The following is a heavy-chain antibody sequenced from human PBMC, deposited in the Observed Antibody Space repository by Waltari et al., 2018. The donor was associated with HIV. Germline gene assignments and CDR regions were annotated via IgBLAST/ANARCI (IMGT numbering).Heavy chain of an antibody. CDR3: ARLCWGYGGHYGMDV. J-gene: IGHJ6*02. D-gene: IGHD5-12*01. V-gene: IGHV4-39*01. Sequence: QLQLQESGPGLVKPSETLSLTCTVSGGSISSSSYYWGWIRQLPGKGLEWIGSIYYSGSTYYNPSLKSRVTISVETSKNQFSLKLSSVTAADTAVYYCARLCWGYGGHYGMDVWGQGTTVTVSS. CDR1: GGSISSSSYY. CDR2: IYYSGST.